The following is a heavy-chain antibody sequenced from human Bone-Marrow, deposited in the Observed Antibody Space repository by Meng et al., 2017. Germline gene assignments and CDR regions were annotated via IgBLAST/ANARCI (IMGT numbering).Heavy chain of an antibody. CDR1: GYTFTGYY. CDR3: SRGRFDTYYYDSSGYWGAFDI. V-gene: IGHV1-2*02. D-gene: IGHD3-22*01. Sequence: ASVKVSCKASGYTFTGYYMHWVRQAPGQGLEWMGWISPNSGGTNYAQKFQGRVTMTRDTSISTAYMGLSRLRSYDTAVYYCSRGRFDTYYYDSSGYWGAFDIWGQGTMVTVSS. CDR2: ISPNSGGT. J-gene: IGHJ3*02.